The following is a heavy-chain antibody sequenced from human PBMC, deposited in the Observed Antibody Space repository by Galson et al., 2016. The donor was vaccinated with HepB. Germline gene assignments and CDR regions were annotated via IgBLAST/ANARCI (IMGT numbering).Heavy chain of an antibody. J-gene: IGHJ4*02. D-gene: IGHD6-13*01. CDR2: IYNSVST. V-gene: IGHV4-39*01. CDR1: GVSIATGRYY. CDR3: ARNYSSPWSRHLDS. Sequence: ETLSLTCTVSGVSIATGRYYWVWIRQPAGKGLDFLGSIYNSVSTSYNPSLKRRLTMSVDTSKNQFSLRLTAVTAADTAVYYCARNYSSPWSRHLDSWGQGILVTVSS.